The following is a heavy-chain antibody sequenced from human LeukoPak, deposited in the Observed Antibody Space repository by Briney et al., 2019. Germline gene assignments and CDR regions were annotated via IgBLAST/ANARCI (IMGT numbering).Heavy chain of an antibody. V-gene: IGHV3-21*01. CDR1: GFTFDDYA. J-gene: IGHJ4*02. CDR3: AREAYCSGGSCYFRFFDY. D-gene: IGHD2-15*01. Sequence: PGGSLRLSCAASGFTFDDYAMHWVRQAPGKGLEWVSSISSSSSYIYYADSVKGRFTISRDNAKNSLYLQMNSLRAEDTAVYYCAREAYCSGGSCYFRFFDYWGQGTLVTVSS. CDR2: ISSSSSYI.